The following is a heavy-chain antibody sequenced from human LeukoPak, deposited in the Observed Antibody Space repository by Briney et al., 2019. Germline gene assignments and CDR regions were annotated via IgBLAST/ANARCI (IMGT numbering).Heavy chain of an antibody. V-gene: IGHV3-11*04. D-gene: IGHD4-17*01. CDR2: ISDNGASI. CDR3: AKVQGPNNYGDYADFDY. Sequence: GGSLRLSCAASGFTFSDFYMSWLRQAPGKGPEWVSYISDNGASIYYAESVKGRFTISRDNAKTSLYLQMNSLRAEDTAVYYCAKVQGPNNYGDYADFDYWGQGTLVTVSS. J-gene: IGHJ4*02. CDR1: GFTFSDFY.